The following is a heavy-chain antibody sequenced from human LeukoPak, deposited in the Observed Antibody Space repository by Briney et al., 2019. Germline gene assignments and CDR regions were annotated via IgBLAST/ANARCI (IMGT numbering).Heavy chain of an antibody. V-gene: IGHV1-18*01. CDR2: ISAYNGNT. Sequence: ASVKVSCTASGYTFTSYGISWVRQAPGQGLEWMGWISAYNGNTDYAQKLQGRVTMTTDTSTSTAYMELRSLRSDDTAVYYCARELRLLHYFDYWGQGTLVTVSS. D-gene: IGHD3-22*01. CDR1: GYTFTSYG. J-gene: IGHJ4*02. CDR3: ARELRLLHYFDY.